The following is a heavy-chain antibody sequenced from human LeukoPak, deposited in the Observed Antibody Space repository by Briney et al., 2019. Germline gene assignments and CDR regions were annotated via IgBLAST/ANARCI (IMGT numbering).Heavy chain of an antibody. Sequence: ASVKVSCKASGYTFTSYDINWVRQATGQGLEWMGWMNPNSGNTGYAQKFQGRVTITRNTSISTAYMELSSLRSGDTAVYYCARGLLLQLPDYWGQGTLVTVSS. J-gene: IGHJ4*02. V-gene: IGHV1-8*03. D-gene: IGHD2-15*01. CDR2: MNPNSGNT. CDR1: GYTFTSYD. CDR3: ARGLLLQLPDY.